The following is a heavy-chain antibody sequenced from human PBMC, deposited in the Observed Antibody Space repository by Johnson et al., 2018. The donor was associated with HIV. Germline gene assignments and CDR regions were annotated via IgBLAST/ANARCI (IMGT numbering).Heavy chain of an antibody. Sequence: QVQLVESGGGLVQPGGSLRLSCAASGFTFSSYAMHWVRQAPGKGLEWVAVISYDGSNKYYADSVKGRFTISRDNSKNTLYLQMSSLRGEDTAIYYCARKGDAFDIWGQGTKVTVSA. CDR1: GFTFSSYA. CDR2: ISYDGSNK. V-gene: IGHV3-30-3*01. J-gene: IGHJ3*02. CDR3: ARKGDAFDI.